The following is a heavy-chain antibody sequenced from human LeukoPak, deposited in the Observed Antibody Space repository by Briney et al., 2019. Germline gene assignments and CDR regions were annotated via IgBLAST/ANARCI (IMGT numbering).Heavy chain of an antibody. J-gene: IGHJ4*02. V-gene: IGHV3-30*04. CDR1: GFTFSSYA. D-gene: IGHD6-19*01. CDR2: ISYDGSNK. CDR3: GRDKRMAGSFDY. Sequence: PGGSLRLSCAASGFTFSSYAMHWVRQAPGKGLEWVAVISYDGSNKYYADSVKGRFTISRDNSKNTLYLQMNSLRAEDTAVYYCGRDKRMAGSFDYWGQGTLVTVSS.